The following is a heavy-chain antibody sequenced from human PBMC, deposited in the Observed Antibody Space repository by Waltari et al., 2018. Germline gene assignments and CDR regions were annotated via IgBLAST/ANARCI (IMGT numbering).Heavy chain of an antibody. CDR3: AKDRKGGYYDSSGYAFDY. D-gene: IGHD3-22*01. CDR2: ITWNSGRI. J-gene: IGHJ4*02. CDR1: GFTFDDYA. Sequence: EVQLVESGGGLVQPGRSLRLSCAASGFTFDDYAMHWVRQAPGKGLEWVSGITWNSGRIGKAELGKGRFTISRDNAKNSLYLQMNSLRAEDTALYYCAKDRKGGYYDSSGYAFDYWGQGTLVTVSS. V-gene: IGHV3-9*01.